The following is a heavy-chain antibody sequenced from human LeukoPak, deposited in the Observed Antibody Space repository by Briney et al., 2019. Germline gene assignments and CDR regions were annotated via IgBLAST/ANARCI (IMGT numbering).Heavy chain of an antibody. D-gene: IGHD6-13*01. Sequence: GGSLRLSCAASGFTFSIYWMSWVRQAPGKGLEWVANIKQDGSEKYYVDSVKGRFTISRDNAKNSLYLQMNSLRAEDTAVYYCAREIGSAARGRWGQGTLVTVSS. J-gene: IGHJ4*02. CDR2: IKQDGSEK. CDR1: GFTFSIYW. CDR3: AREIGSAARGR. V-gene: IGHV3-7*05.